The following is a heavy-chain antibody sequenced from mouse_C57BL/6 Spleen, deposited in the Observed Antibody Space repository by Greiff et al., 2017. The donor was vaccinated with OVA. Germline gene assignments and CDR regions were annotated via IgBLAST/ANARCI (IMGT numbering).Heavy chain of an antibody. V-gene: IGHV1-26*01. J-gene: IGHJ2*01. D-gene: IGHD2-5*01. CDR2: INPNNGGT. Sequence: EVQLQQSGPELVKPGASVKISCKASGYTFTDYYMNWVKQSHGKSLEWIGDINPNNGGTSYNQKFKGKATLTVDKSSSTAYMELRSLTSEDSAVYYCARSGYSNYLYYWGQGTTLTVSS. CDR1: GYTFTDYY. CDR3: ARSGYSNYLYY.